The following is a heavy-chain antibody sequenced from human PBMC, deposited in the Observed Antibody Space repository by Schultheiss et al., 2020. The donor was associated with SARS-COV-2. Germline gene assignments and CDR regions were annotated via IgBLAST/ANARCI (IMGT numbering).Heavy chain of an antibody. V-gene: IGHV3-33*01. CDR3: ARDDGSWSGYSDFDY. D-gene: IGHD3-3*01. Sequence: GESLKISCAASGFTFSSYGMHWVRQAPGKGLEWVAVIWYDGSNKYYADSVKGRFTISRDNSKNTLYLQMNSLRAEDTAVYYCARDDGSWSGYSDFDYWGQGTLVTVSS. J-gene: IGHJ4*02. CDR2: IWYDGSNK. CDR1: GFTFSSYG.